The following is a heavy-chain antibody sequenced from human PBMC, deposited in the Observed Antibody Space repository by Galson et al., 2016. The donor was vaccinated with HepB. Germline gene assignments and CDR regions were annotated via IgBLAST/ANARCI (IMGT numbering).Heavy chain of an antibody. CDR3: ARPANPSGDDPYYFDS. CDR2: IIPIFASP. Sequence: SVKVSCKASGAMFRNYVIHWVRQAPGQGLEWMGGIIPIFASPNYAQTFQGRVTITADESTTTAYMELSSLTSADTAVYYWARPANPSGDDPYYFDSRGQGTLVTVSS. CDR1: GAMFRNYV. V-gene: IGHV1-69*13. J-gene: IGHJ4*02. D-gene: IGHD5-12*01.